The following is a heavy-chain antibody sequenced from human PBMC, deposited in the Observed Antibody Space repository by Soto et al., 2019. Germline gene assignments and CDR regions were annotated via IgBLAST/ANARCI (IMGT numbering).Heavy chain of an antibody. Sequence: GRFFRLYFYASGITFRGCWMHWVRQAPGKGLVWVSRINSDGSSTSYADSVKGRFTISRDNAKNTLYLQMNSLRGEDTAVYYCASGTRDGYNLDYWAQGT. CDR1: GITFRGCW. D-gene: IGHD5-12*01. CDR2: INSDGSST. V-gene: IGHV3-74*01. J-gene: IGHJ4*02. CDR3: ASGTRDGYNLDY.